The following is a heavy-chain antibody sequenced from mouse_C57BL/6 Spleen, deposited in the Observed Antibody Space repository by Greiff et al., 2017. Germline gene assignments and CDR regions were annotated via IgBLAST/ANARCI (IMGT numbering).Heavy chain of an antibody. Sequence: VQLQQSGAELVRPGTSVKVSCKASGYAFTNYLIEWVKQRPGQGLEWIGVINPGSGGTNYNEKFKGKATLTADKSSSTAYMQLSSLTSEDSAVYVCARSTGRAMDYWGQGTSVTVSS. CDR2: INPGSGGT. J-gene: IGHJ4*01. CDR1: GYAFTNYL. CDR3: ARSTGRAMDY. D-gene: IGHD4-1*02. V-gene: IGHV1-54*01.